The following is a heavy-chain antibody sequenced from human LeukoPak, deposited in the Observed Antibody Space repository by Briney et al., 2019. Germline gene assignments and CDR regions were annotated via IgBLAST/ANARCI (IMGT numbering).Heavy chain of an antibody. D-gene: IGHD2-21*02. CDR2: IKSKADGGAT. CDR1: GFPFQNAW. CDR3: ATDALVSCAVVTETTFFSAY. V-gene: IGHV3-15*01. Sequence: PGGSLRLSCGASGFPFQNAWMSWVRQAPGKGLDWVGRIKSKADGGATDYAAAVQDKFTISRDDSESMLYLEMSSLTTDDTGVYFCATDALVSCAVVTETTFFSAYWGQGTLVTVSS. J-gene: IGHJ4*02.